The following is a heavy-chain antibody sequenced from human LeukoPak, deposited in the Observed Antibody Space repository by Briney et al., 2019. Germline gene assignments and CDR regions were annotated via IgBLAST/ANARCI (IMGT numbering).Heavy chain of an antibody. J-gene: IGHJ4*02. CDR3: ARGQAY. CDR2: INHSGST. Sequence: SETLSLTCAVYGGPFSGYYWSWIRQPPGKGLEWIGEINHSGSTNYNPSLKSRVTISVDTSKNQFSLKLSSVTAADTAVYYCARGQAYWGQGTLVTVSS. CDR1: GGPFSGYY. V-gene: IGHV4-34*01.